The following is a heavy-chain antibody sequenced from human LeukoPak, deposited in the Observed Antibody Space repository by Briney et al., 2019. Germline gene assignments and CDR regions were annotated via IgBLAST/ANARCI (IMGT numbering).Heavy chain of an antibody. J-gene: IGHJ4*02. D-gene: IGHD1-14*01. CDR3: GEPGY. V-gene: IGHV4-61*02. CDR1: GGSISSGSYY. Sequence: SETLSLTCTVSGGSISSGSYYWSWIRQPAGKGLEWIGRIYTSGSTNYNPSLKSRVTISVDTSKNQFSLKLSSVTAADTAVYYCGEPGYWGQGTLVTVSS. CDR2: IYTSGST.